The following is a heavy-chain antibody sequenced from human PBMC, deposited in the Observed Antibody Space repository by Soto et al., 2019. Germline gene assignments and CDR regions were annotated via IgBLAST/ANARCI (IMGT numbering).Heavy chain of an antibody. J-gene: IGHJ4*02. V-gene: IGHV1-18*01. CDR1: GYTFTSYG. Sequence: GASVKVSCKASGYTFTSYGITWVRQAPGQGLEYMGWISAYNGNTNYAQKFQGRVTMTTDTSTSTAYMELRSLKSDDTAVYYCARDRKGASVIFDYWGQGTLVTVSS. CDR2: ISAYNGNT. CDR3: ARDRKGASVIFDY. D-gene: IGHD1-26*01.